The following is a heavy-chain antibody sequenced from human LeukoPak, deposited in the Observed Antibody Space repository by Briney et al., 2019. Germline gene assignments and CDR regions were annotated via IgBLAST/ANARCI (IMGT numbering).Heavy chain of an antibody. J-gene: IGHJ6*03. CDR2: ISSCSSYI. CDR1: GFTFSSYS. Sequence: PGGSLRLSCAASGFTFSSYSMNWVRQAPGKGLEGVSSISSCSSYIYYADSVKGRFTISRDHAKNSLYLQINRLRAEDPDVYYCARAGLDYCTNGVCKESSYYYYMDVWGKGTTVTVSS. V-gene: IGHV3-21*01. CDR3: ARAGLDYCTNGVCKESSYYYYMDV. D-gene: IGHD2-8*01.